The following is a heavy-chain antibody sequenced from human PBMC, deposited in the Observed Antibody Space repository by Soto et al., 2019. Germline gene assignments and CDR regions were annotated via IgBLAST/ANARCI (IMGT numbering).Heavy chain of an antibody. CDR2: LYWNDDN. V-gene: IGHV2-5*01. Sequence: QITLKESGPTLVKPTQTLTLTCTFSGFSLSTTAVGVGWIRQPPGKPLEWLALLYWNDDNHYRPSLKSRLTLTKDTSKNQVVLTMTNMDLVDTATYYCAHGSGWLFDYWGQGTLVTVSS. CDR1: GFSLSTTAVG. J-gene: IGHJ4*02. CDR3: AHGSGWLFDY. D-gene: IGHD6-19*01.